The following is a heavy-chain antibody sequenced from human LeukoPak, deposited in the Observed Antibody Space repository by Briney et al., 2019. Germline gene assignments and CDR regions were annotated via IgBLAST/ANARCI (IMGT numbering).Heavy chain of an antibody. CDR1: GFTFSTFA. CDR3: ATYRQVLLPFES. D-gene: IGHD2-8*02. Sequence: GGSLRLSCAASGFTFSTFAMIWVRQPPGKGLEWVSSIFPSGGEIHYADSVRGRFTISRDNPKSTLSLQMNSLRAEHTAIYYCATYRQVLLPFESWGKGTLVTVSS. CDR2: IFPSGGEI. V-gene: IGHV3-23*01. J-gene: IGHJ4*02.